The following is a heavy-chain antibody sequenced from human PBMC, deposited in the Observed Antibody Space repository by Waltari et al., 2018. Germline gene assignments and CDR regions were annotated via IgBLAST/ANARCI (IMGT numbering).Heavy chain of an antibody. D-gene: IGHD6-19*01. CDR3: ATAVGGNMEFDS. CDR1: AYTFSTYG. CDR2: ISAQDGNT. Sequence: QVHLVQSGAEVKTPGASVKVSCKASAYTFSTYGLTWVRQAPGQGLEWLGWISAQDGNTNYARSLQDRVTLTTDTSTYTAYMELNSLRPDDTAVYYCATAVGGNMEFDSWGHGSLVTVSS. J-gene: IGHJ4*01. V-gene: IGHV1-18*01.